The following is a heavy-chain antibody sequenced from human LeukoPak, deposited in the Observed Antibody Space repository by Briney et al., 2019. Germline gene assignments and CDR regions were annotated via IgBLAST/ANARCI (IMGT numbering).Heavy chain of an antibody. CDR3: ARSRGYSYGNYYYYYYMDV. J-gene: IGHJ6*03. CDR1: GGSISSYY. CDR2: IYHSGST. V-gene: IGHV4-59*01. D-gene: IGHD5-18*01. Sequence: SETLSLTCTVSGGSISSYYWSWIRQPPGKGLEWIGYIYHSGSTNYNPSLKSRVTISVDTSKNQFSLKLSSVTAADTAVYYCARSRGYSYGNYYYYYYMDVWGKGTTVTVSS.